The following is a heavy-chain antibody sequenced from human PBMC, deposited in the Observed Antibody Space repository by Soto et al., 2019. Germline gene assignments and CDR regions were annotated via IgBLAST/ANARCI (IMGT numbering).Heavy chain of an antibody. V-gene: IGHV5-10-1*01. CDR3: ARLAYYYDSSGYSDAFDI. J-gene: IGHJ3*02. Sequence: ESLKISCKGSGYSFTSYWISWVRQMPGKGLEWMGRIDPSDSYTNYSPSFQGHVTISADKSISTAYLQWSSLKASDTAMYYCARLAYYYDSSGYSDAFDIWGQGTMVTVSS. CDR1: GYSFTSYW. D-gene: IGHD3-22*01. CDR2: IDPSDSYT.